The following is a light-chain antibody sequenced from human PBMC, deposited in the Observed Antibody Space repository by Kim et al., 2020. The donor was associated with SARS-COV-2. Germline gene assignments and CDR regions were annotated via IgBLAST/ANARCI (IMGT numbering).Light chain of an antibody. CDR1: SSDVGSYNL. Sequence: QSALTQPASVSGSPGQSITNSCTGTSSDVGSYNLVSWYQQHPGKAPKLMIYEGSKRPSGVSNRFSGSKSGNTASLTISGLQAEDEADYYCCSYAGINTPVVFGGGTQLTVL. CDR2: EGS. CDR3: CSYAGINTPVV. J-gene: IGLJ2*01. V-gene: IGLV2-23*01.